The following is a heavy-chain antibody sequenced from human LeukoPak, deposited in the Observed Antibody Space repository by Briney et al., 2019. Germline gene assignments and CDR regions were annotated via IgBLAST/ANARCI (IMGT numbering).Heavy chain of an antibody. CDR3: AKDKWTTVALFFDY. CDR1: GFSISNYA. D-gene: IGHD4-23*01. Sequence: GGSPRLSCAASGFSISNYAMGWVRQAPGKGLEWVSGISGSGGRTNYADSVKGRFTISRDNSKNTLYLQMNSLRDEDTAVYYCAKDKWTTVALFFDYWGQGTLVTVSS. V-gene: IGHV3-23*01. CDR2: ISGSGGRT. J-gene: IGHJ4*02.